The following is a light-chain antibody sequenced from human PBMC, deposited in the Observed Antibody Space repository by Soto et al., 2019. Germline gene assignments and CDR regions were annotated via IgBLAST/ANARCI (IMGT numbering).Light chain of an antibody. CDR3: QQYDNWPPVT. Sequence: EIVMTQSPVTLSVSPGERVTLSCRASQSVSNNLAWYQQKSGQAPRLLIYGASTRVTGIPARFSGSGSGTELTLTISSLQFEDFAIYYCQQYDNWPPVTFGQGTRLDIK. J-gene: IGKJ5*01. CDR1: QSVSNN. V-gene: IGKV3-15*01. CDR2: GAS.